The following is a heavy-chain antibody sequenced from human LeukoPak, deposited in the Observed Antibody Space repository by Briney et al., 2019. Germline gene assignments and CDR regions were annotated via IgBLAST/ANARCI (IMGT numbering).Heavy chain of an antibody. CDR3: ARDPCYTSSWYTSLDP. V-gene: IGHV1-69*13. D-gene: IGHD6-13*01. CDR1: GGTFSSYA. Sequence: VKVPWKASGGTFSSYAISWVRQAPGQGLEWMGRIIPIFGTANYAQKFQGRVTITTDESTSTAYMELSSLRSEDTAVYYCARDPCYTSSWYTSLDPWGQGTLATVSP. J-gene: IGHJ5*02. CDR2: IIPIFGTA.